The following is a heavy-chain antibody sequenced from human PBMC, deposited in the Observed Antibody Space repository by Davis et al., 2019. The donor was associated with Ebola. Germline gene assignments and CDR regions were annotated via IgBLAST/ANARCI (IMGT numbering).Heavy chain of an antibody. D-gene: IGHD3-10*01. CDR2: ISWNGGST. CDR3: AKNVARACDGSEMYCGLDV. Sequence: GESLKISCTASGFAFDDYAMHWARQTSGKGLEWVSLISWNGGSTYYADSVKGRFTISRDNSKKSLFLQMNSLRADDTGFYYCAKNVARACDGSEMYCGLDVWGQGTTVTV. V-gene: IGHV3-43D*03. J-gene: IGHJ6*02. CDR1: GFAFDDYA.